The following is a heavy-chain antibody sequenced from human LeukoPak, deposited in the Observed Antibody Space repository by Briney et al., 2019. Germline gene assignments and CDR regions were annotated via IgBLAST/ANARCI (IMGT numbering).Heavy chain of an antibody. Sequence: SVKVSCKASGGTFSSYTISWVRQAPRQGLEWMGRIIPILGIANYAQKFQGRVTITADESTSTAYMELSSLSSEDTAVYYCASHIPSWRGDGYNLDYWGQGTLVTVSS. J-gene: IGHJ4*02. CDR3: ASHIPSWRGDGYNLDY. V-gene: IGHV1-69*02. CDR2: IIPILGIA. D-gene: IGHD5-24*01. CDR1: GGTFSSYT.